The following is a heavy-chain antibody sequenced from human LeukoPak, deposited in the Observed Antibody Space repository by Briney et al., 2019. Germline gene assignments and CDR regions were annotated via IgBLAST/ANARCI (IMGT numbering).Heavy chain of an antibody. V-gene: IGHV4-34*01. D-gene: IGHD2-2*01. Sequence: PSETLSLTCAVYGGSFSGYYWSWIRQPPGKELEWIGEINHSGSTNYNPSLKSRVTISVDTSKNQFSLKLSSVTAADTAVYYCARTSSTSLGWFDPWGQGTLVTVSS. CDR2: INHSGST. CDR3: ARTSSTSLGWFDP. CDR1: GGSFSGYY. J-gene: IGHJ5*02.